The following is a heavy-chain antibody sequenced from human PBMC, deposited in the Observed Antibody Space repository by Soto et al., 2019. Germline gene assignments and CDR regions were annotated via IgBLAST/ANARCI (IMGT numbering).Heavy chain of an antibody. CDR2: IIPIFGTA. CDR3: ARGRITGTLAPNWFDP. CDR1: GGTFSSYA. V-gene: IGHV1-69*13. D-gene: IGHD1-7*01. Sequence: ASVKVSCKASGGTFSSYAISWVRQAPGQGLEWMGGIIPIFGTANYAQKFQGRVTITADESTSTAYMELSSLRSEDTAVYYCARGRITGTLAPNWFDPWGQGTLVTVSS. J-gene: IGHJ5*02.